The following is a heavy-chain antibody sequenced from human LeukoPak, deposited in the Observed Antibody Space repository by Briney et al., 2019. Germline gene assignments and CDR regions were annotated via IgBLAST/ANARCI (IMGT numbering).Heavy chain of an antibody. CDR1: GYTFTSYG. J-gene: IGHJ5*02. CDR2: ISAYNGNT. Sequence: ASVKVSCKASGYTFTSYGISWVRQAPGQGLEWMGWISAYNGNTNYAQKLQGRVTMTTDTSTSTAYMELRSLRSDDTAVYYCARDSEDIVVVPAAISWFDPWGQGTLVTVSS. CDR3: ARDSEDIVVVPAAISWFDP. D-gene: IGHD2-2*02. V-gene: IGHV1-18*01.